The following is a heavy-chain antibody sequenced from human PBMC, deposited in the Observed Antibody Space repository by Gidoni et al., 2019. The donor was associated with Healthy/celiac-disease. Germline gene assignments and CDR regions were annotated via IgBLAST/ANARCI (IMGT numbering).Heavy chain of an antibody. V-gene: IGHV4-59*01. D-gene: IGHD3-3*01. J-gene: IGHJ4*02. CDR3: ARGPKDDFWSGYLDY. Sequence: QVQLQESGPGLVKPSETLSLTCTVSGGSISSYYWSWIRQPPGKGLEWIGYIYYSGSTNYNPSLKSRVTIAVDTSKNQFSLKLSSVTAADTAVYYCARGPKDDFWSGYLDYWGQGPLVTVSS. CDR2: IYYSGST. CDR1: GGSISSYY.